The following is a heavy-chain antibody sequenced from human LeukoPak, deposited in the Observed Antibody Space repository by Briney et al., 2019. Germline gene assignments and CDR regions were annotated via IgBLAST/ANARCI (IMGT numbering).Heavy chain of an antibody. CDR2: ISSSSDYI. D-gene: IGHD2-15*01. CDR3: AAGKWYGNF. V-gene: IGHV3-21*01. Sequence: GGSLRLSCAASGFTFSSDSMNWVRQAPGKGLEWVSSISSSSDYIDYADSVKGRFTISRDNAKNSLYLHMNSLRAEDTAVYYCAAGKWYGNFWGQGTLVTVSS. J-gene: IGHJ4*02. CDR1: GFTFSSDS.